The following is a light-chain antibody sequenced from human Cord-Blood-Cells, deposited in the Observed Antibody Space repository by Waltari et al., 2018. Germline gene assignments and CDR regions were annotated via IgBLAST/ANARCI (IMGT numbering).Light chain of an antibody. CDR3: QQLNSYPVT. V-gene: IGKV1-9*01. CDR2: ASS. J-gene: IGKJ4*01. CDR1: QDISNY. Sequence: IQMTQSPSSLSACVGDRVTIPCRASQDISNYLAWHQQKPGKAPKLLIYASSTLQSGVLARFSGSGSGTDFSLTISSLQPEDFAAYYCQQLNSYPVTFGGATKVDIK.